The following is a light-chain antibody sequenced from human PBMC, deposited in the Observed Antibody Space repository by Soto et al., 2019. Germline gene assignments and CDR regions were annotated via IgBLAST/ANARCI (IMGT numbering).Light chain of an antibody. CDR2: DVN. CDR1: SSDVGGYNY. J-gene: IGLJ2*01. V-gene: IGLV2-11*01. CDR3: CSYAGSYTHVV. Sequence: QSALTQPRSVSGSPGQSVTISCTGTSSDVGGYNYVSWYQQHPGKVPKLMIHDVNKRPSGVPDRFSGSKSGNTASLTISGLQAEDEADYYCCSYAGSYTHVVFGGGTQLTVL.